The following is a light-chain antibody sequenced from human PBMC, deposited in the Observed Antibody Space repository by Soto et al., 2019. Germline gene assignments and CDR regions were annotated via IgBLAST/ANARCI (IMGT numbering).Light chain of an antibody. CDR2: WAS. V-gene: IGKV4-1*01. CDR3: QQYYDVPWT. Sequence: DIVMTQSPDSLAVSLGERATINCKSSQSVLYNSNNKNYLSWYKQKPGQPTKLLIYWASTRESGVPDRFSGSGSGTDFTLTISSLQAEDVSVYYCQQYYDVPWTFGQGTKVEI. CDR1: QSVLYNSNNKNY. J-gene: IGKJ1*01.